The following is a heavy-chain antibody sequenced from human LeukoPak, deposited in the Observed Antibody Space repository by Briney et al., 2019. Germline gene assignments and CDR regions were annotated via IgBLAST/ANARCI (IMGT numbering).Heavy chain of an antibody. CDR3: ARDQNTMVRGVIISYFDY. CDR2: FDPEDGET. CDR1: GYTLTELS. V-gene: IGHV1-24*01. Sequence: GASVKVSCKVSGYTLTELSMHWVRQAPGKGLEWMGGFDPEDGETIYAQKFQGRVTMTEDTSTDTAYMELSSLRSEDTAVYYCARDQNTMVRGVIISYFDYWGQGTLVTVSS. D-gene: IGHD3-10*01. J-gene: IGHJ4*02.